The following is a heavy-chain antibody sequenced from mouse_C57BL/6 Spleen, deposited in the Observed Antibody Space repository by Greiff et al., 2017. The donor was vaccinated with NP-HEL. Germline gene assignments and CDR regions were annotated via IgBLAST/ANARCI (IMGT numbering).Heavy chain of an antibody. V-gene: IGHV1-82*01. J-gene: IGHJ4*01. D-gene: IGHD4-1*02. CDR1: GYAFSSSW. Sequence: QVQLKQSGPELVKPGASVKISCKASGYAFSSSWMNWVKQRPGKGLEWIGRIYPGDGDTNYNGKFKGKATLTADKSSSTAYMQLSSLTSEDSAVYFCASNWDGLLYYAMDYWGQGTSVTVSS. CDR2: IYPGDGDT. CDR3: ASNWDGLLYYAMDY.